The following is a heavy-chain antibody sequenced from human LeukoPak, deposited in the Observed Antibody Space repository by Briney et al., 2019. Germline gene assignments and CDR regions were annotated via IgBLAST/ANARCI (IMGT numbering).Heavy chain of an antibody. CDR3: ARHRGYCSSTTCIKQTRGGFDY. CDR2: ISYSGTT. CDR1: SASVSSSPYF. J-gene: IGHJ4*02. V-gene: IGHV4-39*01. Sequence: PSETLSLTCTVSSASVSSSPYFWGWIRQSPGKGLEWIGSISYSGTTYYNPSLKSRVTISVDTSKNQFPLKLSSVAAADTAVYYCARHRGYCSSTTCIKQTRGGFDYWGQGTLVTVSS. D-gene: IGHD2-2*01.